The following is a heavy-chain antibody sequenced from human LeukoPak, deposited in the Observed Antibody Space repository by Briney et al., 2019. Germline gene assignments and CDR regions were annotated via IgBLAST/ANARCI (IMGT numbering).Heavy chain of an antibody. Sequence: VASVKVSCKASGYTFTSYGISWVRQAPGQGLEWMGWISAYNGNTNYAQKVQGRVTMTTDTSTSTAYMELRSLRFDDTAVYYCARDQSVRLLQTSSTYFKHVFAIWGQGSMVTVSS. CDR2: ISAYNGNT. J-gene: IGHJ3*02. V-gene: IGHV1-18*01. CDR1: GYTFTSYG. D-gene: IGHD6-13*01. CDR3: ARDQSVRLLQTSSTYFKHVFAI.